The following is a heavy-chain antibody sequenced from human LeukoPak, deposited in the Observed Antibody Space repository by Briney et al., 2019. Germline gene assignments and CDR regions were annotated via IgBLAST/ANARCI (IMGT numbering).Heavy chain of an antibody. Sequence: GGSLRLSCAASGFTFSSYAMSWVRQAPGKGLEWVSTISGSGDTTYYADSVKGRFTISRDNSKNTLYLQMNSLRAEDTAVYYCANWLAAAFWGQGTLVTVSS. D-gene: IGHD6-13*01. CDR1: GFTFSSYA. V-gene: IGHV3-23*01. CDR2: ISGSGDTT. J-gene: IGHJ4*02. CDR3: ANWLAAAF.